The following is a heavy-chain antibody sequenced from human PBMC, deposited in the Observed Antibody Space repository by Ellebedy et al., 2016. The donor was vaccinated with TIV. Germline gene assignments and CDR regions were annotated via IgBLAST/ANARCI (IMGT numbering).Heavy chain of an antibody. D-gene: IGHD1-26*01. J-gene: IGHJ4*02. Sequence: SETLSLTXTVSGGSISSGSYYWGWIRQPPGKGLEWIGSIYYSGSTYYNPSLKSRVTISVDTSKNQFSLKLSSVTAADTAVYYCARIVGATDYWGQGTLVTVSS. CDR3: ARIVGATDY. V-gene: IGHV4-39*01. CDR2: IYYSGST. CDR1: GGSISSGSYY.